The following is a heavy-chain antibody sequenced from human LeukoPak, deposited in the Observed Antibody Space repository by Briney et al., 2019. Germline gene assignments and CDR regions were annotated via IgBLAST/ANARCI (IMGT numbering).Heavy chain of an antibody. CDR2: IYYSGST. CDR1: GGSISSSSYY. Sequence: PSETLSLTCTVSGGSISSSSYYWGWIRQPPGKGLEWIGSIYYSGSTYYNPSLKSRVTISVDTSKNQFSLKLSSVTAADTAVYYCARRIFGVVNAFDIWGQGTMVTVSS. J-gene: IGHJ3*02. V-gene: IGHV4-39*01. CDR3: ARRIFGVVNAFDI. D-gene: IGHD3-3*01.